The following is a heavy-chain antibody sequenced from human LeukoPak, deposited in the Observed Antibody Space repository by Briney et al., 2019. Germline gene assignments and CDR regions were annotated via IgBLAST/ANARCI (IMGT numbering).Heavy chain of an antibody. J-gene: IGHJ4*02. CDR1: GFTFTDYA. CDR2: ITYDGYDK. CDR3: ARDFFPVVDSTWYEIGY. Sequence: GRSLRLFCAASGFTFTDYALYWVRQAPGKGLERVTLITYDGYDKSYADSVRGRFTISRDNSRNTLYLQMDSLRSEDTAVYYCARDFFPVVDSTWYEIGYWGQGTLVTVSS. V-gene: IGHV3-30-3*01. D-gene: IGHD2-21*01.